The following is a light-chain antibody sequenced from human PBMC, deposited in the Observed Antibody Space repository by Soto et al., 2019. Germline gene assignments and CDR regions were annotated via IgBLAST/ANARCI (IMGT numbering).Light chain of an antibody. J-gene: IGKJ4*01. Sequence: DIQMTQSPSTLSAPVGDRVTITCRASQSISGCLAWYQQKPGKAPKFLIYDVSSLESGVPSRFSGSGSGTEFTLMITGLHPDDFGTYYCQQYDRYSLTLGGGTKVDTK. CDR3: QQYDRYSLT. V-gene: IGKV1-5*01. CDR2: DVS. CDR1: QSISGC.